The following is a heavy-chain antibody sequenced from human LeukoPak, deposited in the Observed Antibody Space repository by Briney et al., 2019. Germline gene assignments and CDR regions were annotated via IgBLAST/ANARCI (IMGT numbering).Heavy chain of an antibody. V-gene: IGHV3-30*02. CDR1: GFTFSSYG. CDR3: AKDGGYRTLNYFDY. CDR2: IRYDGSNK. Sequence: GGSLRLSCAASGFTFSSYGMHWVRQAPGKGLGWVAFIRYDGSNKYYADSVKGRFTISRDNSKNTLYLQVNSLRAEDTAVYYCAKDGGYRTLNYFDYWGQGTLVTVSS. J-gene: IGHJ4*02. D-gene: IGHD3-16*01.